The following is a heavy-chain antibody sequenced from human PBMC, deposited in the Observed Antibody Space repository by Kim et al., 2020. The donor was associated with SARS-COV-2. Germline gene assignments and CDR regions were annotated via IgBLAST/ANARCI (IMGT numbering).Heavy chain of an antibody. CDR1: GFTFSRFS. J-gene: IGHJ6*02. D-gene: IGHD3-10*01. Sequence: GGSLRLSCTTSGFTFSRFSLNWVRQAPGKGLEWVSSIGGDTSYTYYADSVRGRFTISRDSARRSLFLQMNGLRVEDTAVYYCARDREFSYGMDVWGQGIT. CDR3: ARDREFSYGMDV. CDR2: IGGDTSYT. V-gene: IGHV3-21*01.